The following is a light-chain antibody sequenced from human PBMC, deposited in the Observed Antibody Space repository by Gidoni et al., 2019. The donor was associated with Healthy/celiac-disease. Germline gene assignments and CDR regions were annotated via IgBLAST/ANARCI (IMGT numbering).Light chain of an antibody. Sequence: DIVLTQSPATLSLSPGERATLSCRGSQSVSSYLAWYQQKPGQAPRLLIYDASNRATGIPARFSGSGSGTDFTLTISSLEPEDFAVYYCQQREVTFXQXTKVEIK. CDR1: QSVSSY. J-gene: IGKJ1*01. CDR3: QQREVT. V-gene: IGKV3-11*01. CDR2: DAS.